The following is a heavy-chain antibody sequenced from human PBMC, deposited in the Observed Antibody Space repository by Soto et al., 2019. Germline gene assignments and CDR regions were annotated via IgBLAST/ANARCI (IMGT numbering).Heavy chain of an antibody. Sequence: TLSLTCAVSGGSISSGGYSWSWIRQPPGKGLEWIGYIYHSGSTYYNPSLKSRVTISVDRSKNQFSLKLSSVTAADTAVYYCARATLYALDAFDIWGQGTMVTVSS. J-gene: IGHJ3*02. CDR1: GGSISSGGYS. V-gene: IGHV4-30-2*01. D-gene: IGHD3-16*01. CDR2: IYHSGST. CDR3: ARATLYALDAFDI.